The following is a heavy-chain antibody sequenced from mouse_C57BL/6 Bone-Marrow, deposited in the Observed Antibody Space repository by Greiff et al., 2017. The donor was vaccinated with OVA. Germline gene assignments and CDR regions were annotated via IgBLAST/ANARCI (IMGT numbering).Heavy chain of an antibody. D-gene: IGHD2-5*01. CDR1: GYTFTNYW. Sequence: QVQLQQSGAELVRPGTSVKMSCKASGYTFTNYWIGWAKQRPGHGLEWIGDIYPGGGYTNYNEKFKGKATLTADKSSSTAYMQFSSLTSEDSAIYYCARSGSNYGFYYAMDYWGQGTSVTVSS. J-gene: IGHJ4*01. CDR3: ARSGSNYGFYYAMDY. CDR2: IYPGGGYT. V-gene: IGHV1-63*01.